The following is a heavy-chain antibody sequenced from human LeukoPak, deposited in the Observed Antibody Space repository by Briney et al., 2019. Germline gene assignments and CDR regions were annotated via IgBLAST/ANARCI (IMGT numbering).Heavy chain of an antibody. CDR3: ARHVAYYYGSGSYSPLNWFDP. Sequence: SETLSLTCTVSGGSISSYYWSWIRQPPGKDREGIGYIYYSGSTNYNPSLKSRVTISVDTSKNQFSLKLSSVTAADTAVYYCARHVAYYYGSGSYSPLNWFDPWGQGTLVTVSS. D-gene: IGHD3-10*01. J-gene: IGHJ5*02. CDR1: GGSISSYY. V-gene: IGHV4-59*08. CDR2: IYYSGST.